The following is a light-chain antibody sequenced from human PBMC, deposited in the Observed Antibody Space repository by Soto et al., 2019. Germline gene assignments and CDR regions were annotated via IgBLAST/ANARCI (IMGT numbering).Light chain of an antibody. V-gene: IGKV3-15*01. CDR1: QSVSSN. CDR3: QQYDEWPPSYT. Sequence: IIMTQSPAALSVSPGERATLSCWASQSVSSNLAWYQQKPGQAPRLLIYGASTRATGIPARISGSGSGTEFTLTISSLQSEDFAVYYCQQYDEWPPSYTFGQGTKLEIK. J-gene: IGKJ2*01. CDR2: GAS.